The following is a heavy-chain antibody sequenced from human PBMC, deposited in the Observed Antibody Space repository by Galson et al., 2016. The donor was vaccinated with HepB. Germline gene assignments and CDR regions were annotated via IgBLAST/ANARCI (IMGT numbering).Heavy chain of an antibody. V-gene: IGHV3-23*01. CDR3: AKDLRVPACSGSGSY. D-gene: IGHD3-10*01. Sequence: SLRLSCAASGFTFSSYAMNWVRQAPGKGLDWVSTISGSGGSTYYADSVKGRFTISRDNSKNTLYLQMNSLRAEDTAVYYCAKDLRVPACSGSGSYWGQGTLVTVSS. CDR2: ISGSGGST. J-gene: IGHJ4*02. CDR1: GFTFSSYA.